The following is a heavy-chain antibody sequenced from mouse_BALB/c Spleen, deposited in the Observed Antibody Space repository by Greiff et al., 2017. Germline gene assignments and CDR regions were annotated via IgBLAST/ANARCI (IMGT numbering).Heavy chain of an antibody. CDR2: INPSNGRT. J-gene: IGHJ4*01. Sequence: VQLQQPGAELVKPGASVKLSCKASGYTFTSYWMHWVKQRPGQGLEWIGEINPSNGRTNYNEKFKSKATLTVDKSSSTAYMQLSSLTSEDSAVYYWARSGSRPMDYWGQGTSVTVSS. CDR1: GYTFTSYW. D-gene: IGHD1-1*01. V-gene: IGHV1S81*02. CDR3: ARSGSRPMDY.